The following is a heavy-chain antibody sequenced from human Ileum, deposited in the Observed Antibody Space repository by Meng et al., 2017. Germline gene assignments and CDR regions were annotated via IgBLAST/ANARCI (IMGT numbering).Heavy chain of an antibody. J-gene: IGHJ4*02. CDR1: ADSVSSNSAA. CDR2: TYYRSKWYN. CDR3: AKDGTSGSYLGLYY. V-gene: IGHV6-1*01. Sequence: QVQLHQYGPGLVKHSQTLSLTCALSADSVSSNSAAWNWIRQSPSRGLEWLGRTYYRSKWYNDYAVSVKSRITINPDTSKNQFSLQLNSVTPEDTAVYYCAKDGTSGSYLGLYYWGQGTLVTVSS. D-gene: IGHD1-26*01.